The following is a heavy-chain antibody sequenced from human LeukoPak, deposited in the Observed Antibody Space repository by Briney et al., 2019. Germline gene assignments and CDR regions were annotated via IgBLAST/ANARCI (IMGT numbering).Heavy chain of an antibody. CDR2: IYYSGST. CDR3: ARVGVPSSWYLGPPFFDY. J-gene: IGHJ4*02. CDR1: GGSISSSSYY. D-gene: IGHD6-13*01. Sequence: PSETLSLTCTVSGGSISSSSYYWGWIRQPPGKGLEWIGSIYYSGSTYYNPSLKSRVTISVDTSKNQFSLKLSSVTAADTAVYYCARVGVPSSWYLGPPFFDYWGQGTLVTVSS. V-gene: IGHV4-39*07.